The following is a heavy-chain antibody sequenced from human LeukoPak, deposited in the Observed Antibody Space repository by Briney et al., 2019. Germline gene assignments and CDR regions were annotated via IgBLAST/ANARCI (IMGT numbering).Heavy chain of an antibody. CDR3: AKDLDYYDSSGYPDY. CDR1: GFTFDDYA. J-gene: IGHJ4*02. V-gene: IGHV3-9*01. CDR2: ISWNSGSI. D-gene: IGHD3-22*01. Sequence: PGRSLRLSCAASGFTFDDYAMHWVRQAPGKGLEWVLGISWNSGSIGYADSVKGRFTISRDNAKNSLYLQMNSLRAEDTALYYCAKDLDYYDSSGYPDYWGQGTLVTVSS.